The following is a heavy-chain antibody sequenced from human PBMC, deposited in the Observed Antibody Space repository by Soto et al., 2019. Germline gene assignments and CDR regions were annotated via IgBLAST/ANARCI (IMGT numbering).Heavy chain of an antibody. CDR1: GFTVSSYD. J-gene: IGHJ6*02. CDR2: IGTAGDA. D-gene: IGHD3-10*01. Sequence: PGGSLRLSCAASGFTVSSYDMHWVRRAPGKGLEWVSVIGTAGDAYYSGSVKGRFTISRENARNSLYLQMNSLRAGDTAVYYCARARPSARSDGSWGDYYSYGMDVWGQGTTVTVSS. CDR3: ARARPSARSDGSWGDYYSYGMDV. V-gene: IGHV3-13*01.